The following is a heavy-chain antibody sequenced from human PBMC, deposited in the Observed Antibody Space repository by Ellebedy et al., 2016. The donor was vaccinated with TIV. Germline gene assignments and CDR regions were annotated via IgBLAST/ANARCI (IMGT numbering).Heavy chain of an antibody. V-gene: IGHV3-11*01. CDR2: ISSSGSTI. D-gene: IGHD3-3*01. Sequence: GGSLRLSXAASGFTFSDYYMSWIRQAPGKGLEWVSYISSSGSTIYYTDSVKGRFTISRDNAKNSLYLQMNSLRAEDTAVYYCARSLRFLEWFAPGYWGQGTLVTVSS. CDR3: ARSLRFLEWFAPGY. J-gene: IGHJ4*02. CDR1: GFTFSDYY.